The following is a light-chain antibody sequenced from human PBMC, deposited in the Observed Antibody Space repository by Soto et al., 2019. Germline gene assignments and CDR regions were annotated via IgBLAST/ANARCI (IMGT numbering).Light chain of an antibody. Sequence: QSALTQPASVSGSPEQSITISCTGTSSDVGSYNLVSWYQQHPGKAPEVMIYEATKRPSGVSNRFSGSKSGNTASLTISGLQAEDEADYYCCAYAGIGTVVFGGGTKLTVL. CDR3: CAYAGIGTVV. CDR2: EAT. CDR1: SSDVGSYNL. V-gene: IGLV2-23*01. J-gene: IGLJ3*02.